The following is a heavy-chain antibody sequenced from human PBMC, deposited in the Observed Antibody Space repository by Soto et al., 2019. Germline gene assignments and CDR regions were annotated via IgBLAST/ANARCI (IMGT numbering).Heavy chain of an antibody. CDR1: GFTFSSYG. CDR3: AGGEDYYYYYYMDV. CDR2: IWYDGSNK. Sequence: GGSLRLSCAASGFTFSSYGMHWVRQAPGKGLEWVAVIWYDGSNKYYADSVKGRFTISRDNSKNTLYLQMNSLRAEDTAVYYCAGGEDYYYYYYMDVWGKGTTVTVSS. J-gene: IGHJ6*03. V-gene: IGHV3-33*01. D-gene: IGHD3-10*01.